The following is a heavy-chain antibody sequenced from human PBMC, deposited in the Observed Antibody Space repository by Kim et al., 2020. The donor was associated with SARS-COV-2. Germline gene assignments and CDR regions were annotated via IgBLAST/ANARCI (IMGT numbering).Heavy chain of an antibody. J-gene: IGHJ3*02. CDR2: LSWNSGDI. Sequence: GGSLRLSCAASGFTFGDFAMHWVRQVPGKGLEWVSGLSWNSGDIGYADSVKGRFTISSHNAENSLYLQMNSLRADDTAFYYCARNLVSSSFRAFHIWGLGTMVTVSS. D-gene: IGHD6-6*01. CDR3: ARNLVSSSFRAFHI. V-gene: IGHV3-9*01. CDR1: GFTFGDFA.